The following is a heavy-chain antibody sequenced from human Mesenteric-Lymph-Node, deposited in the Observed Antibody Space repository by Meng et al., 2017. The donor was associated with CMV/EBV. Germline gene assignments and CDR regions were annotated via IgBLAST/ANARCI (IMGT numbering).Heavy chain of an antibody. Sequence: GESLKISCAASGFTFSSYAMSWVRQAPGKGLEWVSVIYSGGSTYYADSVKGRFTISRDNSKNTLYLQMNSLRAEDTAVYYCARDSYGMDVWGQGTTVTVSS. V-gene: IGHV3-53*01. CDR3: ARDSYGMDV. CDR2: IYSGGST. CDR1: GFTFSSYA. J-gene: IGHJ6*02.